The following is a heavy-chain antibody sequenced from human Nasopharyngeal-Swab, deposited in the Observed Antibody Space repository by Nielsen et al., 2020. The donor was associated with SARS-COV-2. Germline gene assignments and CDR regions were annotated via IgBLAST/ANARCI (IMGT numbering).Heavy chain of an antibody. J-gene: IGHJ6*02. CDR2: IKSKTDGGTT. CDR1: GFTFSNSW. Sequence: GESLKISCAASGFTFSNSWMSWVRQAPGKGLEWVGRIKSKTDGGTTDYAAPVKGRFTISRDESKNTLYLQMNSLKTEDTAVYYCTTDLMRRVYSSSWYPLYYYGMDVWGQGTTVTVSS. D-gene: IGHD6-13*01. CDR3: TTDLMRRVYSSSWYPLYYYGMDV. V-gene: IGHV3-15*01.